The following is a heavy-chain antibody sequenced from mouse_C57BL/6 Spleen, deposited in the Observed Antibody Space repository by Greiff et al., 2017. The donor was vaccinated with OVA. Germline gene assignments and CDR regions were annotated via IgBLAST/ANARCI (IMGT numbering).Heavy chain of an antibody. CDR3: TRGRHYYAMDY. CDR2: IDPETGGT. CDR1: GYTFTDYE. V-gene: IGHV1-15*01. Sequence: VQLQQSGAELVRPGASVTLSCKASGYTFTDYEMHWVKQTPVHGLEWIGAIDPETGGTAYNQKFKGKAILTADKSSSTAYMELRSLTSEDSAVYYCTRGRHYYAMDYWGQGTSVTVSS. J-gene: IGHJ4*01.